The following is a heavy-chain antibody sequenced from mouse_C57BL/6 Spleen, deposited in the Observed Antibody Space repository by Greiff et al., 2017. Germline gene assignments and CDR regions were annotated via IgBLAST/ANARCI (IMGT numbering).Heavy chain of an antibody. CDR1: GYTFTSYW. CDR2: IDPSDSYT. D-gene: IGHD2-3*01. J-gene: IGHJ4*01. V-gene: IGHV1-59*01. Sequence: VQLQQPGAELVRPGTSVKLSCKASGYTFTSYWMHWVKQRPGQGLEWIGVIDPSDSYTNYNQKFKGKATLTVDTSSSTAYMQLSSLTSEDSAVYYCARYDVYPYAMDYWGQGTSVTVSS. CDR3: ARYDVYPYAMDY.